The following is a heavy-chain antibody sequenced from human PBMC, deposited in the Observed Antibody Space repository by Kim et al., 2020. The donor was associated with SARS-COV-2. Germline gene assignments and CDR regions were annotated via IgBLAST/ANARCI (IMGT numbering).Heavy chain of an antibody. CDR1: GGSISSGGYY. V-gene: IGHV4-31*03. CDR2: IYYSGST. J-gene: IGHJ4*02. Sequence: SETLSLTCTVSGGSISSGGYYWSWIRQHPGKGLEWIGYIYYSGSTYYNPSLKSRVTISVDTSKNQFSLKLSSVTAADTAVYYCARDRGGTVAYDYWGQGTLVTVSS. CDR3: ARDRGGTVAYDY. D-gene: IGHD2-15*01.